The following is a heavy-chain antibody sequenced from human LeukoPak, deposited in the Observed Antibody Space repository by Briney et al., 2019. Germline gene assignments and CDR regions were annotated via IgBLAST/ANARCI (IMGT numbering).Heavy chain of an antibody. CDR1: GFTFSSYA. J-gene: IGHJ4*02. CDR3: ARDGLAAMGIN. Sequence: GSLRLSCAASGFTFSSYAMHWVRQAPGKGLEWVAVISYDGSNKYYADSVKGRFTISRDNSKNTLYLQMNSLRAEDTAVYYCARDGLAAMGINWGQGTLVTVSS. CDR2: ISYDGSNK. V-gene: IGHV3-30-3*01. D-gene: IGHD5-18*01.